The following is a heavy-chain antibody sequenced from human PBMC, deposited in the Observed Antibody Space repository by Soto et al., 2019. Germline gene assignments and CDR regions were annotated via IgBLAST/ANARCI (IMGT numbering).Heavy chain of an antibody. CDR2: IIPIFGTA. V-gene: IGHV1-69*12. CDR1: GGTFSSYA. D-gene: IGHD3-3*01. J-gene: IGHJ4*02. Sequence: QVQLVQSGAEVKKPGSSVKVSCKASGGTFSSYAISWVRQAPGQGLEWMGGIIPIFGTANYAQKFQGRVTTSADESTSTGCMELRSLRSEGTAVYYCARASGILEWLPSGDYWGQGTLVTVSS. CDR3: ARASGILEWLPSGDY.